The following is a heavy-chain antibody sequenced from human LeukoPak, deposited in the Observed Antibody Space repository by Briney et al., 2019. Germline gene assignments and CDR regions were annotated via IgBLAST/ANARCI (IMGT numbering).Heavy chain of an antibody. CDR2: IYYSGST. CDR3: ARDKAAGYGGNPLDY. V-gene: IGHV4-39*07. J-gene: IGHJ4*02. Sequence: PSETLSLTCTVSGGSISSSSYYWGWIRQPPGKGLEWIGSIYYSGSTYYNPSLKSRVTISVDTSKNQFSLKLSSVTAADTAVYYCARDKAAGYGGNPLDYWGQGTLVTVSS. D-gene: IGHD4-23*01. CDR1: GGSISSSSYY.